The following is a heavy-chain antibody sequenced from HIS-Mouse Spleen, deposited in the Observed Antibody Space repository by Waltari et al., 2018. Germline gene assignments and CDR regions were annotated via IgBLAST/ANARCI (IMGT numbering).Heavy chain of an antibody. CDR2: IYYSGST. Sequence: QLQLQESGPGLVKPSETLSLTCTVSGGSIRSSSYYWGWIRQPPGKGLEWIGSIYYSGSTYYNPSLKSRVTISVDTSKNQFSLKLSSVTAADTAVYYCAREIPYSSSWYDWYFYLWGRGTLVTVSS. CDR3: AREIPYSSSWYDWYFYL. D-gene: IGHD6-13*01. V-gene: IGHV4-39*07. CDR1: GGSIRSSSYY. J-gene: IGHJ2*01.